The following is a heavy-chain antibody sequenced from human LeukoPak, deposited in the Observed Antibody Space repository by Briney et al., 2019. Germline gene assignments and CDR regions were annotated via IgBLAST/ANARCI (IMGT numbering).Heavy chain of an antibody. D-gene: IGHD6-19*01. Sequence: PGGSLRLSCAASGFTFDDYAMHWVRQAPGKGLECVSLISGDGGSTYYADSVKGRFTISRDNSKNSLYLQMNSLRTEDTALYYCAKDQGSSGWTRPFDYWGQGTLVTVSS. CDR1: GFTFDDYA. V-gene: IGHV3-43*02. CDR2: ISGDGGST. J-gene: IGHJ4*02. CDR3: AKDQGSSGWTRPFDY.